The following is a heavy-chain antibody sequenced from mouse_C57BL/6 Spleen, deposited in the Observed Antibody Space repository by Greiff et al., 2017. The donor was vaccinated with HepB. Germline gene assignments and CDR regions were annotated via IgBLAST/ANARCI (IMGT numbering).Heavy chain of an antibody. CDR1: GYTFTSYW. V-gene: IGHV1-55*01. J-gene: IGHJ4*01. D-gene: IGHD1-1*01. CDR2: IYPGSGST. CDR3: ARTGYYGSSLNYYAMDC. Sequence: QVQLQQPGAELVKPGASVKMSCKASGYTFTSYWITWVKQRPGQGLEWIGDIYPGSGSTNYNEKFKSKATLTVDTSSSTAYMQLSSLTSEDSAVYYCARTGYYGSSLNYYAMDCWGQGTSVTVSS.